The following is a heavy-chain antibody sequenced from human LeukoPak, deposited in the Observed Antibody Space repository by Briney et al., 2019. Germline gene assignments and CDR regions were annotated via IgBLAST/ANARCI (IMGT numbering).Heavy chain of an antibody. V-gene: IGHV3-21*01. J-gene: IGHJ4*02. CDR1: GFTFSSYS. CDR3: ARVGIGSLAPRDY. CDR2: ISSSSSYI. Sequence: PGGSLRLSCAASGFTFSSYSMNWVRQAPGKGLEWVSSISSSSSYIYYADSVKGRFTISRDNAKNSLYLQMNSLRAEDTAVYYCARVGIGSLAPRDYWGQGTLVTVSS. D-gene: IGHD1-14*01.